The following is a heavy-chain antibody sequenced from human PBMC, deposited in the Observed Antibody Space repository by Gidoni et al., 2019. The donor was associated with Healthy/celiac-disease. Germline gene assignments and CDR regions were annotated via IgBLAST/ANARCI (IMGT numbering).Heavy chain of an antibody. J-gene: IGHJ2*01. CDR2: SSGSGGST. Sequence: EVQLLESGVGLVQPGGSLRLSCAASGFTFSSYAMIWVRQAPGKGLEWVSASSGSGGSTYYADSVKGRFTISRDNSKNTLYLQMNSLRAEDTAVYYCAKDQDWYFDLWGRGTLVTVSS. V-gene: IGHV3-23*01. CDR3: AKDQDWYFDL. CDR1: GFTFSSYA.